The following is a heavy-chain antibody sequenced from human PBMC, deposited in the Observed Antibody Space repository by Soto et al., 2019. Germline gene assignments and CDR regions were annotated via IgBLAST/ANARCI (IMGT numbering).Heavy chain of an antibody. D-gene: IGHD3-10*01. CDR1: GFTFSSYA. CDR2: ISGSGGST. Sequence: GGSLRLSCAASGFTFSSYAMSWVRQAPGKGLEWVSAISGSGGSTYYADSVKGRFTISRDNSKNTLYLQMNSLRAEDTAVYYCAKDRVLIWFGESHGMDVWGQGTTVTVSS. V-gene: IGHV3-23*01. J-gene: IGHJ6*02. CDR3: AKDRVLIWFGESHGMDV.